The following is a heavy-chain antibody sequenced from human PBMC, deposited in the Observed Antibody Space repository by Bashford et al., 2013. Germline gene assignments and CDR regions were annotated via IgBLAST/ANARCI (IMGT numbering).Heavy chain of an antibody. CDR1: EAPSAAML. CDR3: ARASGYSGYDNFDY. V-gene: IGHV1-69*13. D-gene: IGHD5-12*01. CDR2: IIPIFGTA. J-gene: IGHJ4*02. Sequence: SVKVSCKASEAPSAAMLSAGCDRPPGQGLEWMGGIIPIFGTANYAQKFQGRVTITADESTSTAYMELSSLRSEDTAVYYCARASGYSGYDNFDYWGQGTLVTVSS.